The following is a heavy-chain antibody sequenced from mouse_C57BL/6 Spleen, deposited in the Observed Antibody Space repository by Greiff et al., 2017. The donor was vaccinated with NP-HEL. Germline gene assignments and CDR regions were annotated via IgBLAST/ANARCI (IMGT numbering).Heavy chain of an antibody. CDR1: GYTFTSYW. CDR2: IYPGSGST. Sequence: VQLQQPGAELVKPGASVKMSCKASGYTFTSYWITWVKQRPGQGLEWIGDIYPGSGSTNYNEKFKSKATLTVDTSSSTAYMQLSSLTSEDSAVYYCAREYGYDDYAMDYWGQGTSVTVSS. J-gene: IGHJ4*01. D-gene: IGHD2-2*01. V-gene: IGHV1-55*01. CDR3: AREYGYDDYAMDY.